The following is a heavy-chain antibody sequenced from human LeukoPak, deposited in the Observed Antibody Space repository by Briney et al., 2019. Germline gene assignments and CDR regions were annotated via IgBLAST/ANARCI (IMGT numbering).Heavy chain of an antibody. J-gene: IGHJ6*04. Sequence: GGTLRLSCAASGFTFSNYGMSWVRQAPGKGLECVSALSGSGGSAYHADSVKGRFTISRDNSKNSLYLQMNSLRAEDTAVYYCAELGITMIGGVWGKGTTVTISS. D-gene: IGHD3-10*02. CDR2: LSGSGGSA. CDR1: GFTFSNYG. V-gene: IGHV3-23*01. CDR3: AELGITMIGGV.